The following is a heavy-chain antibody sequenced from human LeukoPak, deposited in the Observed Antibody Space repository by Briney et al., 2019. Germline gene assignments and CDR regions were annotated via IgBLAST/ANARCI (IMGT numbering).Heavy chain of an antibody. Sequence: GGSLRPSCAASGFTFSSYSMNWVRQAPGKGLEWVSSISSSSSYIYYADSVKGRFTISRDNAKNSLYLQMNSLRAEDTAVYYCARDVAVAGSDYWGQGTLVTVSS. CDR1: GFTFSSYS. V-gene: IGHV3-21*01. CDR3: ARDVAVAGSDY. D-gene: IGHD6-19*01. J-gene: IGHJ4*02. CDR2: ISSSSSYI.